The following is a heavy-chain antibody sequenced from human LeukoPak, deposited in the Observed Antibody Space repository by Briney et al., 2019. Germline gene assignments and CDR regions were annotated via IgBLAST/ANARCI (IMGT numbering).Heavy chain of an antibody. V-gene: IGHV1-18*04. Sequence: ASVTVSCTASGYTFTGYYMHWVRQAPGQGLEWMGWISAYNGNTNYAQKLQGRVTMTTDTSTSTAYMELRSLRSDDTAVYYCAREIIGGDGWFDPWGQGTLVTVSS. D-gene: IGHD2-21*01. CDR2: ISAYNGNT. CDR3: AREIIGGDGWFDP. CDR1: GYTFTGYY. J-gene: IGHJ5*02.